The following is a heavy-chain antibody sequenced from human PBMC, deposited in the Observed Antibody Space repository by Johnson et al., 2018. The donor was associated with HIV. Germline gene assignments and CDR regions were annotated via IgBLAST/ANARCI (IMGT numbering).Heavy chain of an antibody. J-gene: IGHJ3*02. Sequence: MQLVESGGGLVQPGGSLRLSCAASGFTVSSNYMNWVRQAPGKGLEWVSVIYSGGDTYYAESVKGRFTISRDNFKNTLYLQMNSLKVEDTAVYYCARGAAFDIWGQGTMVIVSS. CDR2: IYSGGDT. CDR1: GFTVSSNY. CDR3: ARGAAFDI. V-gene: IGHV3-66*01.